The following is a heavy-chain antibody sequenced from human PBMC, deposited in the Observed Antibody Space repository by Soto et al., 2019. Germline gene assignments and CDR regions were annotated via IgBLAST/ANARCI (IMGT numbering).Heavy chain of an antibody. J-gene: IGHJ6*02. CDR2: VSYDGDNE. CDR3: AASRGYDSSGYSGYYYGMDV. V-gene: IGHV3-30*03. D-gene: IGHD3-22*01. CDR1: GFTFSNYA. Sequence: PGGSLRLSCVASGFTFSNYAMHWVRQAPGKGLEWVAIVSYDGDNEYYADSVRGRFFISRDNSRNTLYLQTSSLRPDDTALYYCAASRGYDSSGYSGYYYGMDVWGQGTTVTVSS.